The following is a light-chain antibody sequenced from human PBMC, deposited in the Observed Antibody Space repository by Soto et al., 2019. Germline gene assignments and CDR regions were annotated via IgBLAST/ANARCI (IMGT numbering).Light chain of an antibody. CDR3: QQYNNWPGT. V-gene: IGKV3-15*01. Sequence: DIVMTQSPATLSVSPGERATLYCRASQSVSSNLAWYQQKPGQGPRLLIYGASTRATGIPARFSGSGSGTEFTLTISSLQSEDFAVYYCQQYNNWPGTFGQGTKVEIK. CDR2: GAS. J-gene: IGKJ1*01. CDR1: QSVSSN.